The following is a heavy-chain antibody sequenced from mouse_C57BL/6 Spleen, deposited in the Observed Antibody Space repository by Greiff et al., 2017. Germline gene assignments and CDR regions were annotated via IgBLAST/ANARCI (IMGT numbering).Heavy chain of an antibody. V-gene: IGHV1-82*01. CDR1: GYAFSSSW. Sequence: VKLMESGPELVKPGASVKISCKASGYAFSSSWMNWVKQRPGKGLEWIGRIYPGDGDTNYNGKFKGKATLTADKSSSTAYMQLSSLTSEDSAVYFCARASIYYDYDEDNWYFDVWGTGTTVTVSS. CDR2: IYPGDGDT. CDR3: ARASIYYDYDEDNWYFDV. J-gene: IGHJ1*03. D-gene: IGHD2-4*01.